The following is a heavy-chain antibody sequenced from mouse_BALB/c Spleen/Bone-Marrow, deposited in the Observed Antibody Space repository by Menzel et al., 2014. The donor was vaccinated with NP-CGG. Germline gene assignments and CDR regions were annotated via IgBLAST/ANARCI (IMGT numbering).Heavy chain of an antibody. CDR3: ARYSYGTLLAY. V-gene: IGHV14-3*02. J-gene: IGHJ2*01. CDR1: GFNIKDTY. CDR2: IDPANGNT. D-gene: IGHD1-1*01. Sequence: VQLQQSGAELVKSGASVKLSCTASGFNIKDTYMHWVKQRPEQGLEWIGRIDPANGNTKYDPKFQGKATITADTSSNTAYLQLNSLTSEDTAVYYSARYSYGTLLAYWGQGTTLTVSS.